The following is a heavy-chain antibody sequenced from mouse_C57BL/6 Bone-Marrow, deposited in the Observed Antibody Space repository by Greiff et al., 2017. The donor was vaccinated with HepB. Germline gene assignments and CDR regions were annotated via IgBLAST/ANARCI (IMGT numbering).Heavy chain of an antibody. CDR2: FHPYNDDT. D-gene: IGHD1-1*01. Sequence: VQLQQSGAELVKPGASVKMSCKASGYTFTTYPIEWMKQNHGKSLEWIGNFHPYNDDTKYNEKFKGKATLTVEKSSSTVYLELSRLTSDDSAVYCCARRSAYGSSYEFAYWGQGTRVTVSA. CDR3: ARRSAYGSSYEFAY. J-gene: IGHJ3*01. V-gene: IGHV1-47*01. CDR1: GYTFTTYP.